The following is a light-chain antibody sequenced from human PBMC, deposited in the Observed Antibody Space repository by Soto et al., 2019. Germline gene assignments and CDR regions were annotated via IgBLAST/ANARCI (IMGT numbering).Light chain of an antibody. CDR1: QGISTY. J-gene: IGKJ5*01. Sequence: DIQMTQSPSSLSASVGDRVTITCRASQGISTYLNWYQQKPGKAPKLLIYAASSLQSGVPSRFSGSESETEFTLTISSLQPDDFATYYCQQYNTYSTFGQGTRLEIK. CDR2: AAS. V-gene: IGKV1-39*01. CDR3: QQYNTYST.